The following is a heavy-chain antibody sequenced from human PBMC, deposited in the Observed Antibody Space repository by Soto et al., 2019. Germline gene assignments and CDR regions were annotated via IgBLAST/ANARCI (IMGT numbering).Heavy chain of an antibody. Sequence: KPSETLSLTCAVYGGSFSGYYWSWIRQPPGKGLEWIGEINHSGSTNYNPSLKSRVTISVDTSKNQFSLKLSSVTAADTAVYYCARVDKHRWEPLLYGMDVWGQGTTVTVSS. D-gene: IGHD1-26*01. CDR2: INHSGST. CDR3: ARVDKHRWEPLLYGMDV. V-gene: IGHV4-34*01. CDR1: GGSFSGYY. J-gene: IGHJ6*02.